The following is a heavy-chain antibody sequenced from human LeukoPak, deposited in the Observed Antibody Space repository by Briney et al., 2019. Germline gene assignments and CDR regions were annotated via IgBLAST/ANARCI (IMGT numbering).Heavy chain of an antibody. Sequence: GGSLRLSCAASGFTFSSYSMNWVRQAPGKGLEWVSSISSSSSYIYYADSVKGRFTISRDNAKNSLYLQMNSLRAEDTAVYYCAKPLYSVQGVVNFDYLCQGLLVTVSS. D-gene: IGHD3-10*01. CDR2: ISSSSSYI. CDR3: AKPLYSVQGVVNFDY. V-gene: IGHV3-21*01. CDR1: GFTFSSYS. J-gene: IGHJ4*02.